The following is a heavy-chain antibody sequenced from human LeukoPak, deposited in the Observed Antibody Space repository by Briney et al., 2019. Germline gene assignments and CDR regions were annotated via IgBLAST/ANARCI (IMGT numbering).Heavy chain of an antibody. CDR1: GFTFSNYW. J-gene: IGHJ3*02. CDR3: ARDPNWLVGAFVI. Sequence: PGGSLRLSCAASGFTFSNYWMSWARQAPGKGLEWVASIKQDGSEKYYVDSVKGRFTISRDNAKNSLYLQMNSLRAEDTAVYYCARDPNWLVGAFVIWGQGTLVTVSS. D-gene: IGHD3-9*01. CDR2: IKQDGSEK. V-gene: IGHV3-7*01.